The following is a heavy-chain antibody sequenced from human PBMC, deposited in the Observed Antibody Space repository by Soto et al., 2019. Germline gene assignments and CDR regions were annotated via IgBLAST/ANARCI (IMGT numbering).Heavy chain of an antibody. CDR3: ARDSSGWYLDRQNFQH. D-gene: IGHD6-19*01. J-gene: IGHJ1*01. CDR2: INAGNGNT. Sequence: GASVKVSCKASGYTFTSYAMHWVRQAPGQRLEWMGWINAGNGNTKYSQKFQGRVTITRDTSASTAYMELSSLRAEDTAVYYCARDSSGWYLDRQNFQHWGQGTLVTVSS. CDR1: GYTFTSYA. V-gene: IGHV1-3*01.